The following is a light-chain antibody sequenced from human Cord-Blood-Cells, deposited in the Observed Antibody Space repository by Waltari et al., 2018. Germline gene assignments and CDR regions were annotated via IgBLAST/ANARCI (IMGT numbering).Light chain of an antibody. V-gene: IGLV2-14*01. Sequence: QSALTQPASVSGSPGQSITISCTGTSSDVGGYNHVSWYQQHPGKAPKLMIYDVSKRPSGVSNRFSGSKSGNTASLTISGLQAEDEADYYCSSYTSSSPWVFGGGTKLTVL. J-gene: IGLJ3*02. CDR3: SSYTSSSPWV. CDR2: DVS. CDR1: SSDVGGYNH.